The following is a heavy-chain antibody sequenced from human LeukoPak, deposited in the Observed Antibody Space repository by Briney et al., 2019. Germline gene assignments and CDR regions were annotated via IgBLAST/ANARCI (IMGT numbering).Heavy chain of an antibody. CDR3: ASLYSSSSGPFDY. V-gene: IGHV3-30*01. J-gene: IGHJ4*02. CDR1: GFTFSSYA. CDR2: ISYDGSNK. Sequence: PGGSLRPSCAASGFTFSSYAMHWVRQAPGKGLEWVAVISYDGSNKYYADSVKGRFTISRDNSKNTLYLQMNSLRAEDTAVYYCASLYSSSSGPFDYWGQGTLVTVSS. D-gene: IGHD6-6*01.